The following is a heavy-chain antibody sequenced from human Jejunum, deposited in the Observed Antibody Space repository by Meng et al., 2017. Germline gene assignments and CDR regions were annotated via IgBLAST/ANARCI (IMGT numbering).Heavy chain of an antibody. CDR3: AGRSYNYDDYFDF. Sequence: QVQMEQAGAEVRKPGASVKVSCRASGYTLNGFYMHWVRQAPGQGIEWMGRINTNTGCTNYAQNFKGSITLTRDTSTVYMEVNRLRSDDTAMYYCAGRSYNYDDYFDFWGRGTLVTVSS. J-gene: IGHJ4*02. CDR2: INTNTGCT. D-gene: IGHD5-24*01. V-gene: IGHV1-2*06. CDR1: GYTLNGFY.